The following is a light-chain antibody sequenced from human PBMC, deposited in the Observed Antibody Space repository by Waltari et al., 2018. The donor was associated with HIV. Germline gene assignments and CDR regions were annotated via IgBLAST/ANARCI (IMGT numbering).Light chain of an antibody. CDR1: QSVSSSY. J-gene: IGKJ5*01. CDR2: GAS. CDR3: QQYGSSPRT. V-gene: IGKV3-20*01. Sequence: EIPLTQSPGTLSLSPGERATLSCRASQSVSSSYLAWYQQKPGQAPRLLIYGASSRATGIPDRFSGSGSGTDFTLTISRLEPEDFAVYYCQQYGSSPRTFGQGTRLEIK.